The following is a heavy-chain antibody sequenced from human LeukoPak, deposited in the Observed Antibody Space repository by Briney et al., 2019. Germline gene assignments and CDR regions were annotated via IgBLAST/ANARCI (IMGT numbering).Heavy chain of an antibody. Sequence: GGSLRLSCAASGFTFDDYAMHWVRQAPGKGLEWVSGISWNSGSIGYADSVKGRFTISRDNAKNSLHLQMNSLRAEDTALYYCAKGQLGYVDYWGQGTLVTVSS. V-gene: IGHV3-9*01. D-gene: IGHD7-27*01. CDR1: GFTFDDYA. CDR2: ISWNSGSI. J-gene: IGHJ4*02. CDR3: AKGQLGYVDY.